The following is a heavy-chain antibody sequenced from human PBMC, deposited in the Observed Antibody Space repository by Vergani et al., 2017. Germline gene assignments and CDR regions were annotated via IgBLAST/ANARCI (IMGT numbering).Heavy chain of an antibody. CDR2: IYYSGST. Sequence: QVQLQESGPGLVKPSETLSLTCTVSGGSISSYYWSWIRQPPGKGLEWIGYIYYSGSTNYNPSLKSRVTISVDTSKNQFSLKLSSVTAADTAVYYCARHGAGGTNWFAPWGQGTLVTVSS. CDR1: GGSISSYY. CDR3: ARHGAGGTNWFAP. J-gene: IGHJ5*02. D-gene: IGHD4-23*01. V-gene: IGHV4-59*01.